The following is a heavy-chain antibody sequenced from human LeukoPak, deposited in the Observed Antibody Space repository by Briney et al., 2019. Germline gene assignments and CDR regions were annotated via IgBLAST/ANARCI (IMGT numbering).Heavy chain of an antibody. CDR2: ISGSGGST. V-gene: IGHV3-23*01. J-gene: IGHJ5*02. CDR1: AFTFSSYA. D-gene: IGHD3-22*01. CDR3: AKDVEYYYDSSGPWYNWFDP. Sequence: GGSLRLSCAASAFTFSSYAMSWVRQAPGKGLEWVSAISGSGGSTYYADSVKGRFTISRDNSKNTLYLQMNSLRAEDTAVYYCAKDVEYYYDSSGPWYNWFDPWGQGTLVTVSS.